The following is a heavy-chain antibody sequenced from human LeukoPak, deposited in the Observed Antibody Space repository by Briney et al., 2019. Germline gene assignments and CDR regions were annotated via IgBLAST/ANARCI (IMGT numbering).Heavy chain of an antibody. CDR3: ARAYSIIRGLVDY. CDR1: GFTFSDFY. CDR2: ISGSGSST. D-gene: IGHD3-10*01. Sequence: GGSLRLSCATSGFTFSDFYMSWVRQAPGKGLEWVSAISGSGSSTYYVDSVKGRFTISRDNSKNTLYLQMNSLRAEDTAVYYCARAYSIIRGLVDYWGQGTLVTVSS. V-gene: IGHV3-23*01. J-gene: IGHJ4*02.